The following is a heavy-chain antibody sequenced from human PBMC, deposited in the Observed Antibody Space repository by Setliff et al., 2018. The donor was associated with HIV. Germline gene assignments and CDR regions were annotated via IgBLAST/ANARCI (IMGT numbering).Heavy chain of an antibody. CDR1: GYTFTGYY. V-gene: IGHV1-2*06. D-gene: IGHD1-26*01. Sequence: WASVKVSCKASGYTFTGYYIHWVRQAPGQGLQWMGRINPNIGSTNYAQNFQGRVTMTRDTSISTAYMELSRLKSDDTAVYSCASTLIKGGSFYFGYWGQGTLVTVSS. J-gene: IGHJ4*02. CDR2: INPNIGST. CDR3: ASTLIKGGSFYFGY.